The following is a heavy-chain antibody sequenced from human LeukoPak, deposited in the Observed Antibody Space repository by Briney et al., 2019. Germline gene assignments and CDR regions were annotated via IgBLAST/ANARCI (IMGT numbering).Heavy chain of an antibody. V-gene: IGHV3-66*01. Sequence: GGSLRLSCAASGFTFSSYAMSWVRQAPGKGLEWVSVIYSGGDTYYADSVKGRFTISRDNSKNMIYLEMSSLKAEDTAVYYCARERNLEIAVAGTIFDYWGQGTLVTVSS. CDR1: GFTFSSYA. CDR2: IYSGGDT. J-gene: IGHJ4*02. CDR3: ARERNLEIAVAGTIFDY. D-gene: IGHD6-19*01.